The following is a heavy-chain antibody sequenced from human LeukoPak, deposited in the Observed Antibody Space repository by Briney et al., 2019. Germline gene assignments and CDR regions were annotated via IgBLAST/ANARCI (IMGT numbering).Heavy chain of an antibody. CDR1: GGSFSGYY. D-gene: IGHD2-2*01. Sequence: SETLSLTCAVYGGSFSGYYWSWIRQPPGKVLEWIGEINHSGSTNYNPSLKSRVTISVDTSKNQFSLKLSSVTAADTAVYYCARGKDCSSTSCYVYGMDVWGQGTTVTVSS. V-gene: IGHV4-34*01. CDR3: ARGKDCSSTSCYVYGMDV. J-gene: IGHJ6*02. CDR2: INHSGST.